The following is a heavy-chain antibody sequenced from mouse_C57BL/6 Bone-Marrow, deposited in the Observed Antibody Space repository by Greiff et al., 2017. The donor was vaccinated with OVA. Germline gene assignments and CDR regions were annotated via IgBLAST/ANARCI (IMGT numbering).Heavy chain of an antibody. CDR1: GYTFTSYN. CDR2: IYPGNGDT. J-gene: IGHJ4*01. Sequence: LQESGAELVRPGASVKMSCKASGYTFTSYNMHWVKQTPRQGMEWIGAIYPGNGDTSYNQKFKGKATLTLDKSSSTAYMQLSSLTSEDSAVYFCARPSLRNYAMDYWGQGTSVTVAS. V-gene: IGHV1-12*01. D-gene: IGHD1-1*01. CDR3: ARPSLRNYAMDY.